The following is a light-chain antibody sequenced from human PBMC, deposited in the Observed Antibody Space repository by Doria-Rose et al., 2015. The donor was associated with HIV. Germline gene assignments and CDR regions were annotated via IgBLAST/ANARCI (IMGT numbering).Light chain of an antibody. Sequence: IQMTQSPSSFSASTGDRVTITCRASQGISSYLAWYQQKPGKAPNPLIYAASTLQSGVPSRFGGSGSGIDFTLTISCLQSEDFATYYCQQYYSYPRAFGQGTRLEIK. J-gene: IGKJ5*01. CDR2: AAS. CDR1: QGISSY. CDR3: QQYYSYPRA. V-gene: IGKV1-8*01.